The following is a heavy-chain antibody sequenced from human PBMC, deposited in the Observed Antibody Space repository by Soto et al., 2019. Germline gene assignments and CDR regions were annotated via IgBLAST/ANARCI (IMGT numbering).Heavy chain of an antibody. V-gene: IGHV4-59*01. CDR3: ARMERSKEGLSVYYFDF. CDR2: ISYRGNT. D-gene: IGHD1-26*01. J-gene: IGHJ4*02. Sequence: SETLSLTCTVPSGSISGYFWSWIRQPPGEEPEWIGYISYRGNTNYNPSLQSRVSISLVTSKNQISLKLDAVTASDTAVYYCARMERSKEGLSVYYFDFWGQGTLVTVSS. CDR1: SGSISGYF.